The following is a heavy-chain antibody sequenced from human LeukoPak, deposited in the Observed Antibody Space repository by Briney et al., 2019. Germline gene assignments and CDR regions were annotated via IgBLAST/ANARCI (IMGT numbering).Heavy chain of an antibody. CDR3: ARRYGGKYTGYEDY. J-gene: IGHJ4*02. V-gene: IGHV4-38-2*01. CDR1: GFTVSNNY. CDR2: IYYSGST. Sequence: AGGSLRLSCAASGFTVSNNYKNWVRQAPGKGLEWIGSIYYSGSTYYNPSLKSRVTISVDTSKNQFSLKLSSVTAADKAVYYCARRYGGKYTGYEDYWGQGTLVTVSS. D-gene: IGHD5-12*01.